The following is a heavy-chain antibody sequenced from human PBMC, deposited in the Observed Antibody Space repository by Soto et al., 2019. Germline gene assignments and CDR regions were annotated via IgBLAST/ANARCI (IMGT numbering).Heavy chain of an antibody. Sequence: GGSLRLSCAASGFTFSSYGMHWVRQAPGKGLEWVAVIWYDRSNKYYADSVKGRFTISRDNAKNTLYLQMNSLRAEDTAVYYCAALGYCSSTSCYGMDVWGQGTTVTVSS. V-gene: IGHV3-33*03. CDR1: GFTFSSYG. CDR2: IWYDRSNK. D-gene: IGHD2-2*01. J-gene: IGHJ6*02. CDR3: AALGYCSSTSCYGMDV.